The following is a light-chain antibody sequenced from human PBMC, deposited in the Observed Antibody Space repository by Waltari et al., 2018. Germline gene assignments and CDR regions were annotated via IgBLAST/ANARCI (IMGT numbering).Light chain of an antibody. CDR3: NSYTRSKTWV. Sequence: WYQQCPGKVIELMIYGFDKRPSWVSNRFSGSKSGNTASLTISGLQDEDEDHYYCNSYTRSKTWVFGGGSDLTVL. CDR2: GFD. J-gene: IGLJ3*02. V-gene: IGLV2-14*01.